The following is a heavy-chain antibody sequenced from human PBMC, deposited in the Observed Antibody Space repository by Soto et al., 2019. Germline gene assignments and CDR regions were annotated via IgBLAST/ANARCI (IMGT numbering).Heavy chain of an antibody. D-gene: IGHD6-19*01. J-gene: IGHJ4*02. CDR2: IYWDDDK. Sequence: QITLKESGPTVVKPTQTLTLTCSLSGFSLNTGGVGVGWIRQPPGKALEWLAVIYWDDDKSWNPSLRNRLTITRDASDAEVVVTVTTMDPVDTGTYYCARRRGGFGGGWTTPYFDYWGQGTVVTVSS. V-gene: IGHV2-5*02. CDR1: GFSLNTGGVG. CDR3: ARRRGGFGGGWTTPYFDY.